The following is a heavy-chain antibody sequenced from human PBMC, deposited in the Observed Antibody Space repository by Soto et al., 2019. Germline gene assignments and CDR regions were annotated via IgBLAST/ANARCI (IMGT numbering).Heavy chain of an antibody. J-gene: IGHJ5*02. CDR3: ATTWGEAMVRGVIPAGGWFDP. CDR2: FDPEDGET. CDR1: GYTLTELS. V-gene: IGHV1-24*01. Sequence: QVQLVQSGAEVKKPGASVKVSCKVSGYTLTELSMHWVRQAPGKGLEWMGGFDPEDGETIYAQKFQGRVTMTEDTSTDAAYMELGSLRSEDTAVYYCATTWGEAMVRGVIPAGGWFDPWGQGTLVTVSS. D-gene: IGHD3-10*01.